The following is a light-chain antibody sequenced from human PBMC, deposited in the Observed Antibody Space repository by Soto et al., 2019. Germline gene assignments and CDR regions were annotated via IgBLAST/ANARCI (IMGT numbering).Light chain of an antibody. CDR3: QHYGGMWT. CDR2: DAS. CDR1: EIITNR. V-gene: IGKV1-5*01. J-gene: IGKJ1*01. Sequence: DIQMNQAPSTLSASVGDRVTITCRASEIITNRLAWYQQKPGKAPKVLIYDASNLESGVPSRFSGFRSGTEFTLTISSLQPDDFATYYCQHYGGMWTFGQGTKVDIK.